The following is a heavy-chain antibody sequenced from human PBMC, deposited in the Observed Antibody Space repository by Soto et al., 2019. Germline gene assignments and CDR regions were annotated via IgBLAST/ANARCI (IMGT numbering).Heavy chain of an antibody. D-gene: IGHD3-10*01. Sequence: EVQLVESGGGLVQPGGSLRLSCAASGFTFSSYSMNWVRQAPGKGLEWVSYISSSSSTIYYADSVKGRFTISRDNAKNSLYLQMNSLRAEDTAVYYCAREWYYGSGSYYNEENFDYWGQGTLVTVSS. CDR1: GFTFSSYS. CDR2: ISSSSSTI. CDR3: AREWYYGSGSYYNEENFDY. V-gene: IGHV3-48*01. J-gene: IGHJ4*02.